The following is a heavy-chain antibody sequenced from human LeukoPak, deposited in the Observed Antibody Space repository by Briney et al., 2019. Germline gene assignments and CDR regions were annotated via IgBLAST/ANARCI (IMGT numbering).Heavy chain of an antibody. CDR2: IYYSGST. J-gene: IGHJ4*02. CDR3: ARDSIRGGYDSSYFDY. V-gene: IGHV4-4*07. Sequence: SETLSLTCTVSGGSISSFYWSWIRQPAGKGLEWIGSIYYSGSTYYNPSLKSRVTISVDTSKNQFSLKLSSVTAADTAVYYCARDSIRGGYDSSYFDYWGQGTLVTVSS. D-gene: IGHD5-12*01. CDR1: GGSISSFY.